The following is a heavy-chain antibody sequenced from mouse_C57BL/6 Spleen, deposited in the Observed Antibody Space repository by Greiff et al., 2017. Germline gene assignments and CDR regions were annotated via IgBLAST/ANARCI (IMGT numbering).Heavy chain of an antibody. J-gene: IGHJ4*01. CDR2: IYPGDGDT. CDR3: ARGGMRLRRDGYYAMDY. D-gene: IGHD2-4*01. Sequence: VQLQQSGAELVKPGASVKISCKASGYAFSSYWMNWVKQRPGKGLEWIGQIYPGDGDTNYNGKFKGKATLTADKSSSTAYMQLSRLTSEDSAVYFCARGGMRLRRDGYYAMDYWGQGTSVTVSS. V-gene: IGHV1-80*01. CDR1: GYAFSSYW.